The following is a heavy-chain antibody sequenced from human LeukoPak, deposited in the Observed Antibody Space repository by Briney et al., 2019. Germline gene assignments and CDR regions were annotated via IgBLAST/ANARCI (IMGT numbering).Heavy chain of an antibody. D-gene: IGHD5-18*01. V-gene: IGHV1-8*01. J-gene: IGHJ6*03. Sequence: ASVTVSCKASGYTFTSYDINWVRQAAGQGLEWMGWMNPNSGNTGYAQKFQGRVTMTRNTSISTAYMELSSLRSEDTAVYYCARVGRVTLYYYYYMDVWGKGTTVTVSS. CDR1: GYTFTSYD. CDR2: MNPNSGNT. CDR3: ARVGRVTLYYYYYMDV.